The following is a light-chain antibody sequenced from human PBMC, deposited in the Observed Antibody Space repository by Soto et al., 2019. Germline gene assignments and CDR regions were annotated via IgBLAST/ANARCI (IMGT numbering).Light chain of an antibody. V-gene: IGKV1-39*01. CDR1: QSIDNY. CDR2: AAS. Sequence: RTSQSIDNYLNWYQQKPGKAPKLLIYAASTLQSGVPSGFSASGSETHFTLTISSLQPEDIATYYCQQSYTTLFTFGPGIKGDSK. J-gene: IGKJ3*01. CDR3: QQSYTTLFT.